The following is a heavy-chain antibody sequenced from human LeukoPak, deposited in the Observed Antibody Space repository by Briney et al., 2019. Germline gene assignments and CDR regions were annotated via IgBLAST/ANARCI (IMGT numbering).Heavy chain of an antibody. D-gene: IGHD5-12*01. CDR1: GFTFSSYS. Sequence: GGSLRLSCAASGFTFSSYSMNWVRQAPGKGLEWVSYISSSSSTIYYADSVKGRFTISRDNAKNSLYLQMHSLRAEDTAVYYCASRRPHSGYPIYWGQGTLVTVSS. J-gene: IGHJ4*02. CDR3: ASRRPHSGYPIY. CDR2: ISSSSSTI. V-gene: IGHV3-48*01.